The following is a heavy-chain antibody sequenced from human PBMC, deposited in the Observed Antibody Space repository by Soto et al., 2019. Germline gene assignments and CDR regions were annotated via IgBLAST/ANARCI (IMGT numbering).Heavy chain of an antibody. CDR3: ARDDEGWSACDLGY. Sequence: QVQLVEAGGGVVQPGRSLRLSCAVSGFTFSSHAMHWVRQAPGKGLEWVTLISSDGSNKYYADSVKGRFTTSRDNSKNPMYLQMNSLRVEDTAVYYCARDDEGWSACDLGYWGQGALVTVSS. CDR2: ISSDGSNK. CDR1: GFTFSSHA. J-gene: IGHJ4*02. D-gene: IGHD3-3*01. V-gene: IGHV3-30-3*01.